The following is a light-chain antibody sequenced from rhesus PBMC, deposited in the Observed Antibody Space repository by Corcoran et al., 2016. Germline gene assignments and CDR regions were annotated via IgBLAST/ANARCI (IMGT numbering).Light chain of an antibody. CDR3: QHGYGTPYS. CDR2: KAS. Sequence: DIQMTQSPSSLSASVGDRVTITCQASQGTINNLAWYQQKPGKVPKHLIYKASTLQRGVPSRFIGSGSGTDFTLTIISLQPEDFATYYGQHGYGTPYSFGQGTKVEIK. CDR1: QGTINN. J-gene: IGKJ2*01. V-gene: IGKV1-25*01.